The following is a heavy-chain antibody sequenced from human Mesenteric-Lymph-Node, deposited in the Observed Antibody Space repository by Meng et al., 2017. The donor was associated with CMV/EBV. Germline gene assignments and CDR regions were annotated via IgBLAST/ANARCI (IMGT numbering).Heavy chain of an antibody. D-gene: IGHD3-10*01. CDR3: AGSSRGVSIF. V-gene: IGHV4-34*01. CDR1: GVSFSGYY. CDR2: INHSGST. Sequence: LSLTCAVYGVSFSGYYWSWIRQPPGGGLEWIGEINHSGSTNYNPSLKSPVTISLDTSKKQFFLNLSSVTAADAAVYYCAGSSRGVSIFWGQGTLVTVSS. J-gene: IGHJ4*02.